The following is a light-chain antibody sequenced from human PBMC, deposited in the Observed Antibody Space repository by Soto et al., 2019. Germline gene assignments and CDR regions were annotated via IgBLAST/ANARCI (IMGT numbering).Light chain of an antibody. CDR3: QRYTKRWT. CDR2: SAA. CDR1: QSVGSN. V-gene: IGKV3-15*01. J-gene: IGKJ1*01. Sequence: EIVMTQSPATLSVSPGERVTLSCRASQSVGSNLAWYQKKPGQAPRLLIYSAATRATGIPARFSGSESGTEFTLTISRGQSEDFGFYCCQRYTKRWTFGQWTKVEIK.